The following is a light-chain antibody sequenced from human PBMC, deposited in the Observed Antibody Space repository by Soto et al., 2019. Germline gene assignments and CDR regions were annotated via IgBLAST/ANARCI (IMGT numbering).Light chain of an antibody. CDR1: QSVGSD. CDR2: DIF. Sequence: EIVMTQSPATLSVSPGERATLSCRASQSVGSDLAWYQQKPGQAPRLVIYDIFTRATGVPTRISGSGSGTAYTLPIISLQSEDYVVDYCRQYKSCPLTFGGGTKVQIK. V-gene: IGKV3D-15*01. J-gene: IGKJ4*01. CDR3: RQYKSCPLT.